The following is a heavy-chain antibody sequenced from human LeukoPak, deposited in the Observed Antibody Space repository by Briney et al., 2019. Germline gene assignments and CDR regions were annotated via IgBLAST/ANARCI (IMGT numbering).Heavy chain of an antibody. Sequence: ASVKVSFKASGYTFTSYGISWVRQAPGQGLEWMGWISAYNGNTNYAQKLQGRVTMTTDTSTSTAYMELRSLRSDDTAVYYCARLVNYYDSSGYYPDYWGQGTLVTVSS. CDR1: GYTFTSYG. CDR2: ISAYNGNT. V-gene: IGHV1-18*01. CDR3: ARLVNYYDSSGYYPDY. J-gene: IGHJ4*02. D-gene: IGHD3-22*01.